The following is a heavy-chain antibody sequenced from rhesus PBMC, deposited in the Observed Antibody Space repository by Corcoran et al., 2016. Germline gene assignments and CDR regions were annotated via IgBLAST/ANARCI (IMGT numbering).Heavy chain of an antibody. CDR2: VDPEDGEA. D-gene: IGHD2-33*01. J-gene: IGHJ4*01. V-gene: IGHV1-111*02. CDR3: ATDRQHQFDY. Sequence: EVQLVQSGAEVKKPGASVKISCKAYGYTFTDYYLPWVRQAPGKGLEWMGRVDPEDGEAIHARKFQDRVTITADTSTDTAYMELSSLRSEDTAVYYCATDRQHQFDYWGQGVLVTVSS. CDR1: GYTFTDYY.